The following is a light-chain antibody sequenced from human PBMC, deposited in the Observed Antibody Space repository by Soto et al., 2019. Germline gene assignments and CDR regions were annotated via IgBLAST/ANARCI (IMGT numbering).Light chain of an antibody. J-gene: IGKJ4*01. Sequence: EIVLTQSPGTLSLSPGERATLSCRASQSVSSSSLAWYQQKPGQAPRLLIYDTSSRATGIPDRFSGSGSGTDFTLNISRLEPEDFAVYYCQQYVSSPLTFGGGTKVEIK. CDR1: QSVSSSS. CDR3: QQYVSSPLT. V-gene: IGKV3-20*01. CDR2: DTS.